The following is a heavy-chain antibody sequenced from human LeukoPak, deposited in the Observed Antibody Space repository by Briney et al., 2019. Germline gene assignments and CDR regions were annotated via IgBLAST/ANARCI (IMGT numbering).Heavy chain of an antibody. D-gene: IGHD6-19*01. CDR1: GGTFSSYA. CDR2: IIPIFGTA. V-gene: IGHV1-69*13. Sequence: ASVTVSCTASGGTFSSYAISWVRQAPGQGLEWMGGIIPIFGTANYAQKFQGRVTITADESTSTAYMELSSLRSEDTAVYYCARDGYSSGWDAFDIWGQGTMVTVSS. J-gene: IGHJ3*02. CDR3: ARDGYSSGWDAFDI.